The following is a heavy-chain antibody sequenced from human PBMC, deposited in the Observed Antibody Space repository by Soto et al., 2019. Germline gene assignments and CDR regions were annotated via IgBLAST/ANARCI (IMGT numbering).Heavy chain of an antibody. J-gene: IGHJ5*02. CDR2: IYYSGST. Sequence: SETLSLTCTVSCGSISSSSYYWGWIRQPPGKGLEWIGSIYYSGSTYYNPSLKSRVTISVDTSKNQFSLKLSSVTAADTAVYYCARLRGYGNWFDPWGQGTLVTVSS. D-gene: IGHD5-18*01. V-gene: IGHV4-39*01. CDR1: CGSISSSSYY. CDR3: ARLRGYGNWFDP.